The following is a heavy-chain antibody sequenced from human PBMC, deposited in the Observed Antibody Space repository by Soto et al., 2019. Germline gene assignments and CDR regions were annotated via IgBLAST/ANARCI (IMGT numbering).Heavy chain of an antibody. CDR1: GGSISSSSYY. D-gene: IGHD6-6*01. Sequence: PSETLSLTCTVSGGSISSSSYYWGWIRQPPGKGLEWIGSIYYSGSTYYNPSLKSRVTISVDTSKNQFSLKLSSVTAADTAVYYCASQTAEYSSSASDYWGQGTLVTVSS. CDR2: IYYSGST. CDR3: ASQTAEYSSSASDY. V-gene: IGHV4-39*01. J-gene: IGHJ4*02.